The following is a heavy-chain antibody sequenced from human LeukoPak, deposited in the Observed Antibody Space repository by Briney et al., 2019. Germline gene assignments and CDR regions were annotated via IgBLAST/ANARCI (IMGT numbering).Heavy chain of an antibody. J-gene: IGHJ5*02. CDR2: INHSGST. CDR3: ARGFMKKDNPILLWFGEEQNWFDP. Sequence: SETLSLTCAVCGGSFSGYYWSWIRQPPGKGLEWIGEINHSGSTNYNPSLKSRVTISVDTSKNQFSLKLSSVTAADTAVYYCARGFMKKDNPILLWFGEEQNWFDPWGQGTLVTVSS. CDR1: GGSFSGYY. D-gene: IGHD3-10*01. V-gene: IGHV4-34*01.